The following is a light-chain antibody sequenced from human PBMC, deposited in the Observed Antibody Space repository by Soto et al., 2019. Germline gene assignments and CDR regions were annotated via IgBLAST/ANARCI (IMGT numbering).Light chain of an antibody. V-gene: IGKV3-11*01. CDR1: QSVSSF. Sequence: EIVLTQSPATLSLSPGERATLSCRASQSVSSFLAWYQQKPGQAPRLLIYDASNRATGIPARFSGSGSGTDFTLTISSLEPEDFAGYYCQQRSSWPLLTFGGGTKVEIE. J-gene: IGKJ4*01. CDR3: QQRSSWPLLT. CDR2: DAS.